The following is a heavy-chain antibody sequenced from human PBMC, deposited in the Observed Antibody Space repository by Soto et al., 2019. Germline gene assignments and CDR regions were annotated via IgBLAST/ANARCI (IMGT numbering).Heavy chain of an antibody. D-gene: IGHD3-22*01. CDR2: ISYDGSNK. J-gene: IGHJ4*02. Sequence: QVQLVESGGGVVQPGRSLRLSCAASGLTFSNYGMHWVRQAPGKGLEWVAVISYDGSNKYYADSVKGRFTISRDDSKNTLXXQMNSLRAEDTAVYYCAKCDNYYDSSGYLGDYFDYWGQGTLVTVSS. V-gene: IGHV3-30*18. CDR3: AKCDNYYDSSGYLGDYFDY. CDR1: GLTFSNYG.